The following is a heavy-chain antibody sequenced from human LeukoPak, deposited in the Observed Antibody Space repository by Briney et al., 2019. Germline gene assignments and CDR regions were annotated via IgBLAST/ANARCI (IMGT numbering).Heavy chain of an antibody. CDR3: AKQRGGTYYDSSGYYDY. CDR2: ISGSGGST. D-gene: IGHD3-22*01. J-gene: IGHJ4*02. CDR1: GFTVSSNY. Sequence: GGSLRLSCAASGFTVSSNYMSWVRQAPGKGLEWVSAISGSGGSTYYADSVKGRFTISRDNSKNTLYLQMHSLRAEDTAVYYCAKQRGGTYYDSSGYYDYWGQGTLVTVSS. V-gene: IGHV3-23*01.